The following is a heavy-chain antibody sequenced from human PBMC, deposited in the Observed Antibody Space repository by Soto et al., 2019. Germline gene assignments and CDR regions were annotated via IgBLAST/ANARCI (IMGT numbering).Heavy chain of an antibody. J-gene: IGHJ4*02. CDR3: AKVSSTSCLDY. CDR1: GFTFSSYG. D-gene: IGHD2-2*01. CDR2: ISYDGSNK. Sequence: GGSLRLSCAASGFTFSSYGMHWVRQAPGKGLEWVAVISYDGSNKYYADSVKGRFTISRDNSKNTLYLQMNSLRAEDTAVYYCAKVSSTSCLDYWGQIPLVTFST. V-gene: IGHV3-30*18.